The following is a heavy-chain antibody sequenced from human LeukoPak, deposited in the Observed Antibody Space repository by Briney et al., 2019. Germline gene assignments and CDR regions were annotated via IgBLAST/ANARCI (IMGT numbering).Heavy chain of an antibody. D-gene: IGHD6-6*01. V-gene: IGHV4-59*01. J-gene: IGHJ5*02. CDR3: ARLSSLANIAARGRTWFDT. Sequence: SETLSLTCTVSGGSISNYYWSWIRQPPGKGLEWIGYIYYSGSTNYSPSLKSRVTISVDTSKNQFSLKLSSVTAADTAVYYCARLSSLANIAARGRTWFDTWGQGSLVTVSS. CDR2: IYYSGST. CDR1: GGSISNYY.